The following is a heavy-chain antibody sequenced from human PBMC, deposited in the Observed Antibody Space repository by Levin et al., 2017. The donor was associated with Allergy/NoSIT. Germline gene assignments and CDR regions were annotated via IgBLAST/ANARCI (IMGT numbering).Heavy chain of an antibody. Sequence: GESLKISCAASGFTFSSYAMHWVRQAPGKGLEWVAVISYDGSNKYYADSVKGRFTISRDNSKNTLYLQMNSLRAEDTAVYYCASESEQQGTNFDYWGQGTLVTVSS. J-gene: IGHJ4*02. CDR3: ASESEQQGTNFDY. D-gene: IGHD6-13*01. CDR1: GFTFSSYA. V-gene: IGHV3-30-3*01. CDR2: ISYDGSNK.